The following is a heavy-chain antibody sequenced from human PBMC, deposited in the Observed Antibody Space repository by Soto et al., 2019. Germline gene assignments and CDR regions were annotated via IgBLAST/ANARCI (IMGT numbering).Heavy chain of an antibody. V-gene: IGHV3-23*01. J-gene: IGHJ4*02. D-gene: IGHD6-19*01. CDR2: ISASGGDT. CDR3: AKGGWLDDY. Sequence: EVQLLESGGGLVQPGGSLRLSCAASGFTFSTYVMTWVRQAPGKGLEWVSAISASGGDTYYADSVKGRFTISRDNSKTTLYLQMNSLRVEDTAIYYCAKGGWLDDYGAKGTLVTVSA. CDR1: GFTFSTYV.